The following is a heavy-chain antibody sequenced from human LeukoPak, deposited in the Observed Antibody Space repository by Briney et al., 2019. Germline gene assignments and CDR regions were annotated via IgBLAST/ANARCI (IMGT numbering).Heavy chain of an antibody. J-gene: IGHJ4*02. CDR1: GFTFSSYA. V-gene: IGHV3-30*04. CDR3: ARAGARFFDY. CDR2: ISYDGSNK. D-gene: IGHD3-3*01. Sequence: GGSLRLSCAASGFTFSSYAMHWVRQAPGKGLEWVAVISYDGSNKYYADSVKGRFTISRDNSKNTLYLQMNSLRAEDTAVYYCARAGARFFDYWGQGTLVTVSS.